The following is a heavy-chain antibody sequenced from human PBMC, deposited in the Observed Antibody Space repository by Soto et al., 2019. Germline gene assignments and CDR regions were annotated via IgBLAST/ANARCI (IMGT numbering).Heavy chain of an antibody. J-gene: IGHJ4*02. D-gene: IGHD2-15*01. V-gene: IGHV4-39*01. CDR2: IYYSGST. Sequence: SETLSLTCTVSGGSISSSSYYWGWIRQPPGKGLEWIGSIYYSGSTYYNPSLKSRVTISVDTSKNQFSLKLSSVTAADTAVYYCARQTDSMIRGWGQGTLVTVSS. CDR3: ARQTDSMIRG. CDR1: GGSISSSSYY.